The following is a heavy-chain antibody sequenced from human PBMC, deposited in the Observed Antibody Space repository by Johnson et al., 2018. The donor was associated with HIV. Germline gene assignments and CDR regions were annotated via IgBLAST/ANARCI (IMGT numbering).Heavy chain of an antibody. CDR1: GFTFSNAW. CDR2: IKSKTDGGTT. D-gene: IGHD6-19*01. Sequence: EQLVESGGGLVKPGGSLRLSCAASGFTFSNAWMSWVRQAPGKGLEWVGRIKSKTDGGTTDYAAPVKGRFTISRDNSKNTLCLQMNSLRAEDTAVYYCARDQRSSGLNDQTDAFDIWGQGTRVTVSS. J-gene: IGHJ3*02. V-gene: IGHV3-15*01. CDR3: ARDQRSSGLNDQTDAFDI.